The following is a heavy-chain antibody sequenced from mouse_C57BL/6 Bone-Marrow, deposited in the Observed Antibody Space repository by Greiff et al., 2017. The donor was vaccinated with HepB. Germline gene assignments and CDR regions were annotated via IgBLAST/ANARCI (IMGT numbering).Heavy chain of an antibody. CDR1: GYTFTSYT. CDR3: ARRGQLRPYYYAMDY. CDR2: INPSSGYT. J-gene: IGHJ4*01. V-gene: IGHV1-4*01. D-gene: IGHD3-2*02. Sequence: QVQLQQSGAELARPGASVKMSCKASGYTFTSYTMHWVKQRPGQGLEWIGYINPSSGYTKYNQKFKDKATLTADKSSSTAYMQLSSLTSEDSAVYYCARRGQLRPYYYAMDYWGQGTSVTVSS.